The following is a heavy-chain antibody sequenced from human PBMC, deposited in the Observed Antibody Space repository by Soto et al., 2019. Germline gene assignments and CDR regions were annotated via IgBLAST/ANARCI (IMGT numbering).Heavy chain of an antibody. Sequence: GGSLRPSCATSGLTFSNYAMSWVRQAPGGGLEWVSSMSGSSSTTYDADSVRGRFTISRDRSKNTLYLQMSSLRAEDTALYYCAKNQERELPRVIDFWGQGTLVTVSS. CDR1: GLTFSNYA. J-gene: IGHJ4*02. CDR3: AKNQERELPRVIDF. V-gene: IGHV3-23*01. D-gene: IGHD1-7*01. CDR2: MSGSSSTT.